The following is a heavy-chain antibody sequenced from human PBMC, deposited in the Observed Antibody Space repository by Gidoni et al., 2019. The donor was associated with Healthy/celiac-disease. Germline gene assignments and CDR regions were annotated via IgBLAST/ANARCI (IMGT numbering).Heavy chain of an antibody. Sequence: QVQLQESGPGLVKPSQTLSLTSTVSGGSTRSGCSSWCWIRRPAGKGLVWIGRIYTRGRTNYNPSLTSRVTISVDTSKNQFSLKLSSVTAADTAVYYCARVYDILTGIYFDYWGQGTLVTVSS. CDR1: GGSTRSGCSS. J-gene: IGHJ4*02. D-gene: IGHD3-9*01. CDR2: IYTRGRT. CDR3: ARVYDILTGIYFDY. V-gene: IGHV4-61*02.